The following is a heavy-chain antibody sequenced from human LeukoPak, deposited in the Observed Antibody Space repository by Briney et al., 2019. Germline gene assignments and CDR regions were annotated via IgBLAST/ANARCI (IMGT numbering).Heavy chain of an antibody. D-gene: IGHD3-3*01. CDR3: ARDWRYYDFWSGYSALPLYTYMDV. J-gene: IGHJ6*03. Sequence: VASVKVSCKASGYTFTSYYMHWVRQAPGQGLEWMGIINPSGGSTSYAQKFQGRVTMTRDMSTSTVYMELSSLRSEDTAVYYCARDWRYYDFWSGYSALPLYTYMDVWGKGTTVTVSS. V-gene: IGHV1-46*01. CDR2: INPSGGST. CDR1: GYTFTSYY.